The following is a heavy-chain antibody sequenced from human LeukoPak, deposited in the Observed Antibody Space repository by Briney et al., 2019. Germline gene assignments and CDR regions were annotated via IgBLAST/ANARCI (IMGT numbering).Heavy chain of an antibody. CDR2: IIPIFGTA. Sequence: ASVKVSCKASGCTFSSYAINWVRQAPGQGLEWVGRIIPIFGTANYAQKFQGRVTITTDESTSTAYMELSSLRSEDTAVYFCARGVSGYQGYYNMDVWDKGTTVIVSS. CDR1: GCTFSSYA. J-gene: IGHJ6*03. V-gene: IGHV1-69*05. D-gene: IGHD3-22*01. CDR3: ARGVSGYQGYYNMDV.